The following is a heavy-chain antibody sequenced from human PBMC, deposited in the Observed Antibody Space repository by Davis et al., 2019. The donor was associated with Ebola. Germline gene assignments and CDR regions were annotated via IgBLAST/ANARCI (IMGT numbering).Heavy chain of an antibody. CDR2: TGTTGDT. J-gene: IGHJ4*02. V-gene: IGHV3-13*01. D-gene: IGHD6-13*01. Sequence: GESLKISCAASGFTFSRYDMNWVRHATGKGLEWVSATGTTGDTYYLASVRGRFTVSRDDATDSFYLQMDSLRVEDTAVYYCARAPPGSRFRLDHWGQGTLVTVS. CDR1: GFTFSRYD. CDR3: ARAPPGSRFRLDH.